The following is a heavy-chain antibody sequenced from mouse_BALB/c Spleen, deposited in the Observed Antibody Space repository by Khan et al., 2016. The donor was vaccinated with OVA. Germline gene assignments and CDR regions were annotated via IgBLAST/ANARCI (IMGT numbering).Heavy chain of an antibody. D-gene: IGHD2-10*02. J-gene: IGHJ3*01. CDR3: ARGGYGTSFAF. CDR2: IDPSDSKT. CDR1: GYTFTSYW. V-gene: IGHV1-61*01. Sequence: QVQLQQPGAELVRPGASVKLSCKASGYTFTSYWMNWVKQRPGQGLEWIGMIDPSDSKTHYNQMFKDKATLTVDKSSNTAYMHLSSLTSEASAVYCGARGGYGTSFAFWGQGTLVTVSA.